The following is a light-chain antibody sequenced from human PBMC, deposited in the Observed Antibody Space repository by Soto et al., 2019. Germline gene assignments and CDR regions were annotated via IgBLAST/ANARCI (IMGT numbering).Light chain of an antibody. CDR1: QSFLYSSNNKNY. CDR2: GAS. J-gene: IGKJ5*01. CDR3: QQYNNWPLT. V-gene: IGKV4-1*01. Sequence: IVMTQSPDSLAVSLVESATINLESSQSFLYSSNNKNYLAWYQQKPGQAPRLLIYGASTRATGIPARFSGSGSGTEFTLTISSLQYEDFAVYYCQQYNNWPLTFGQGTRLEIK.